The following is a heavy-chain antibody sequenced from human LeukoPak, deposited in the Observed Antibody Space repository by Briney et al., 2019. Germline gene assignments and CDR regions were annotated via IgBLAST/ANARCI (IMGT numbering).Heavy chain of an antibody. CDR3: SKVPGRASVTKIDY. V-gene: IGHV3-23*01. CDR1: GFTFSSYA. CDR2: ISGSGGST. Sequence: GGSLRLSCAASGFTFSSYAMSWVRQAPGKGLEWVSAISGSGGSTYYADSVKGRFTISRDNSKNTLYLQMNSLRAEDTAVYYCSKVPGRASVTKIDYWGQGTLVTVSS. D-gene: IGHD4-17*01. J-gene: IGHJ4*02.